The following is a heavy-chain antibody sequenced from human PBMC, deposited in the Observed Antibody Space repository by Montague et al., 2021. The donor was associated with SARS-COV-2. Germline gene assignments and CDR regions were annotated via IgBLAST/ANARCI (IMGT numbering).Heavy chain of an antibody. CDR3: GKASASNARWMQSPIDY. Sequence: SLRLSCAASGFIVGDYAMHWVRQRPGKSLEWVSSIRWDRGDRSYAASVKGRFSISRDDAKNSPYLQMDSLRPEDTALYYCGKASASNARWMQSPIDYWGQGTPVIVSS. J-gene: IGHJ4*02. D-gene: IGHD5-12*01. CDR2: IRWDRGDR. CDR1: GFIVGDYA. V-gene: IGHV3-9*01.